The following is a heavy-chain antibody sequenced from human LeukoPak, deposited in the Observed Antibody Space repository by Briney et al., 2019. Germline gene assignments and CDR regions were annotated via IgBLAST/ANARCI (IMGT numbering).Heavy chain of an antibody. CDR1: GGSIGSGSYY. CDR3: ARGPAADYYDSSGYPYYFDY. V-gene: IGHV4-31*03. D-gene: IGHD3-22*01. J-gene: IGHJ4*02. CDR2: IYYSGST. Sequence: SETLSLTCTVSGGSIGSGSYYWSWIRQHPGKGLEWIGYIYYSGSTNYNPSLKSRVTISVDTSKNQFSLKLSSVTAADTAVYYCARGPAADYYDSSGYPYYFDYWGQGTLVTVSS.